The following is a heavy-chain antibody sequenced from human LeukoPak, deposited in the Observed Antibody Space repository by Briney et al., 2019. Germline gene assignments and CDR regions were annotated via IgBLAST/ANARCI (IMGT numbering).Heavy chain of an antibody. CDR2: INSDGSST. J-gene: IGHJ4*02. CDR3: ARGTPTSDWRSFDS. D-gene: IGHD6-19*01. Sequence: GGSLRLSCAASGFTFSSYWMHWVRQAPGKGLVWVSRINSDGSSTNYADSVKGRFTISRDNAKNMLYLQMNSLRAGDTAVYYCARGTPTSDWRSFDSWGQGTLITVSS. CDR1: GFTFSSYW. V-gene: IGHV3-74*01.